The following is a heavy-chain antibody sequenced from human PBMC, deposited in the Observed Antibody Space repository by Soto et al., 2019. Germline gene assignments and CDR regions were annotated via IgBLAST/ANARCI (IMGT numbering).Heavy chain of an antibody. CDR3: ARSFSSGWYYFAY. J-gene: IGHJ4*02. CDR2: IYYSGST. D-gene: IGHD6-19*01. V-gene: IGHV4-59*08. CDR1: GCSISSYY. Sequence: SETLSLTCTVSGCSISSYYWSWIRQPPGKGLEWIGYIYYSGSTDYNPSLKIRVTISVDTSKNQFSLKLSSVTAADTAVYYCARSFSSGWYYFAYWGQGTLVTVS.